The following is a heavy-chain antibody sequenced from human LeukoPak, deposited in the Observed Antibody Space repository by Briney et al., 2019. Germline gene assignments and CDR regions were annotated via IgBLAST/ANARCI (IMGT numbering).Heavy chain of an antibody. V-gene: IGHV1-46*04. J-gene: IGHJ4*02. CDR3: AREPDYFDRTGYLSY. CDR2: INPSAGTT. Sequence: ASVKVSCKTSGYSFTNYFIHWVRQAPGQGPELMGIINPSAGTTTYAQKLQGRVTMTRDTSTATVYMDLSSLRSEDTAVYYCAREPDYFDRTGYLSYWGQGTPVTVSS. CDR1: GYSFTNYF. D-gene: IGHD3-22*01.